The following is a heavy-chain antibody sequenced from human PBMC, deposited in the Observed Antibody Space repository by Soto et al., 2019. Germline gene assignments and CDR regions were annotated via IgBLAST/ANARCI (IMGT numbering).Heavy chain of an antibody. CDR2: IYYSGST. CDR3: ARDGSYGSGSTYSYFDY. D-gene: IGHD3-10*01. CDR1: GGSISSGDYY. Sequence: SETLSLTCTVSGGSISSGDYYWSWIRQPPGKGLEWIGYIYYSGSTYYNPSLKSRVTISVDTSKNQFSLKLSSVTAADTAVYYCARDGSYGSGSTYSYFDYWGQGTLVTVSS. V-gene: IGHV4-30-4*01. J-gene: IGHJ4*02.